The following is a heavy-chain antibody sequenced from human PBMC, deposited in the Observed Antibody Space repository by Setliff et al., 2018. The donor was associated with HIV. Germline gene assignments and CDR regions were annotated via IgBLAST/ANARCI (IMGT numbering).Heavy chain of an antibody. D-gene: IGHD2-15*01. CDR1: GGTFNTYV. Sequence: SVKVSCKASGGTFNTYVISWLRQAPGQGLEWMGGIISILGVANYAQKFQGRLTITADKSTNTAYMELSSLKSDDTAVYYCARGPEEGDCSGGSCYGNFDPWGQGTLVTVSS. V-gene: IGHV1-69*10. CDR2: IISILGVA. J-gene: IGHJ5*02. CDR3: ARGPEEGDCSGGSCYGNFDP.